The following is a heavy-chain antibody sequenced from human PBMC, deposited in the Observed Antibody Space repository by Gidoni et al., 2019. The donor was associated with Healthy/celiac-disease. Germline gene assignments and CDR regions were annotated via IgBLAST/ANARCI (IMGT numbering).Heavy chain of an antibody. Sequence: QVQLQQWGAGLLKPSETLSLTCAVYGGSFSGYYCSWIRQPPGQGLEWIGEINHSGSTNYNPSLKSRVTISVDTSKNQFSLKRSSVTAADTAVYYCARARRVVPAAIFQRYYYYYGMDVWGQGTTVTVSS. J-gene: IGHJ6*02. D-gene: IGHD2-2*02. CDR3: ARARRVVPAAIFQRYYYYYGMDV. CDR2: INHSGST. V-gene: IGHV4-34*01. CDR1: GGSFSGYY.